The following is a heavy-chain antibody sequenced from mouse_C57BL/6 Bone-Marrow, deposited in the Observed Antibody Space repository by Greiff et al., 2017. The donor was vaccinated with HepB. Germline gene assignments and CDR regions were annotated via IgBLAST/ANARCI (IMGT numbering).Heavy chain of an antibody. D-gene: IGHD2-1*01. CDR3: TRWGYGNYY. V-gene: IGHV1-15*01. Sequence: VKLQQSGAELVRPGASVTLSCKASGYTFTDYEMHWVKQTPVHGLEWIGAIDPETGGTAYNQKFKGKAILTADKSSSTAYMELRSLTSEDSAVYYCTRWGYGNYYWGQGTTLTVSS. CDR1: GYTFTDYE. J-gene: IGHJ2*01. CDR2: IDPETGGT.